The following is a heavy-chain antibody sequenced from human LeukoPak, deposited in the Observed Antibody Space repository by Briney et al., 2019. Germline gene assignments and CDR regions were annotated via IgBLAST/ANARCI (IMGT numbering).Heavy chain of an antibody. CDR1: GFTFSSYW. J-gene: IGHJ3*02. Sequence: GGSLRLSCAASGFTFSSYWMSWVRQAPGKGLEWVANIKQDGSEKYYVDSVKGRFTISRDNAKNSLYLQMNSLRAEDTAVYYCAREGYSYGSAFDIWGQGTMVTVSS. V-gene: IGHV3-7*04. D-gene: IGHD5-18*01. CDR2: IKQDGSEK. CDR3: AREGYSYGSAFDI.